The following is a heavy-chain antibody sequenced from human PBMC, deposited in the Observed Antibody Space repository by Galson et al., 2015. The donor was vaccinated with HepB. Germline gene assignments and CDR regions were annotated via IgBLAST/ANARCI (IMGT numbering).Heavy chain of an antibody. D-gene: IGHD3-22*01. CDR2: IIPILGIA. V-gene: IGHV1-69*02. CDR1: GGTFSSYT. Sequence: SVKVSCKASGGTFSSYTISWVRQAPGQGLEWMGRIIPILGIANYAQKFQGRVTITADKSTSTAYMELSSLRSEDTAVYYCASPGNYYDSSGYGYWGQGTLVTVSS. J-gene: IGHJ4*02. CDR3: ASPGNYYDSSGYGY.